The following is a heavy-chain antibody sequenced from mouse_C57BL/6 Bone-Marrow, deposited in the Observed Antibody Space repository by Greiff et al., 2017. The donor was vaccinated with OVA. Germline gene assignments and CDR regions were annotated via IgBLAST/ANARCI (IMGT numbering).Heavy chain of an antibody. J-gene: IGHJ3*01. V-gene: IGHV2-2*01. Sequence: QVQLQQSGPGLVQPSQSLSITCTVSGFSLTSYGVHWVRQSPGKGLEWLGVIWSGGSTDYNAAFISRLSISKDNSQSHVFFKMHSLQTDDTAIYDGDRTYYYYDRAWFDYWGQGTLVTVSA. CDR1: GFSLTSYG. CDR3: DRTYYYYDRAWFDY. D-gene: IGHD2-4*01. CDR2: IWSGGST.